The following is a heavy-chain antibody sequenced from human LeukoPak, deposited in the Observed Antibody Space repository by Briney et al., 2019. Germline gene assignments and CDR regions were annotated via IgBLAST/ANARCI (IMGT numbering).Heavy chain of an antibody. Sequence: GASVKVSCKASGYTFTGYYMHWVRQAPGQGLEWMGRIIPIFGTANYAQKFQGRVTITTDESTSTAYMELSSLRSEDTAVYYCARGPLGYCSSTSCYDASLYFQHWGQGTLVTVSS. D-gene: IGHD2-2*01. CDR2: IIPIFGTA. CDR3: ARGPLGYCSSTSCYDASLYFQH. CDR1: GYTFTGYY. J-gene: IGHJ1*01. V-gene: IGHV1-69*05.